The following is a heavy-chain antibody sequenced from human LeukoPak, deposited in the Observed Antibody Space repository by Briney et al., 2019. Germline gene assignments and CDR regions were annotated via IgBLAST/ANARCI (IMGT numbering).Heavy chain of an antibody. CDR3: ASELGATNYYYYYMDV. CDR1: GGTISSYA. D-gene: IGHD1-26*01. V-gene: IGHV1-69*05. CDR2: IIPIFGTA. Sequence: ASVKVSCKASGGTISSYAISWVRQAPGQGLEWMGRIIPIFGTANYAQKFQGRVTITTDESTSTAYMELSSLRSEDTAVYYCASELGATNYYYYYMDVWGKGTTVTVSS. J-gene: IGHJ6*03.